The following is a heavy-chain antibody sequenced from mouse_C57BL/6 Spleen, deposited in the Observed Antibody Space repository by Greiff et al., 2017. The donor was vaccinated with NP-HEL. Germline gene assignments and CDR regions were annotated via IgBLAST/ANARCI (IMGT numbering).Heavy chain of an antibody. CDR1: GFTFSSYG. CDR3: ARAYYSNYGAYAMDY. D-gene: IGHD2-5*01. J-gene: IGHJ4*01. CDR2: ISSGGSYT. Sequence: EVKLVESGGDLVKPGGSLKLSCAASGFTFSSYGMSWVRQTPDKRLEWVATISSGGSYTYYPDSVKGRFTISRDNAKNTLYLQISSLKSEDTAMYYCARAYYSNYGAYAMDYWGQGTSVTVSS. V-gene: IGHV5-6*01.